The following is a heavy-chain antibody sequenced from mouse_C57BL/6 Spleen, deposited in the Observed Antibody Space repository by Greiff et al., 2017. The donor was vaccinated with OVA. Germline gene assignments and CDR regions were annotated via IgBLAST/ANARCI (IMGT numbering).Heavy chain of an antibody. J-gene: IGHJ4*01. CDR1: GYTFTSYW. CDR3: ARRGNMGPLYAMDY. D-gene: IGHD4-1*01. V-gene: IGHV1-52*01. CDR2: IDPSDSET. Sequence: VKLQQPGAELVRPGSSVKLSCKASGYTFTSYWMHWVKQRPIQGLEWIGNIDPSDSETHYNQKFKDKATLTVDKSSSTAYMQLSSLTSEDSAVYYCARRGNMGPLYAMDYWGQGTSVTVSS.